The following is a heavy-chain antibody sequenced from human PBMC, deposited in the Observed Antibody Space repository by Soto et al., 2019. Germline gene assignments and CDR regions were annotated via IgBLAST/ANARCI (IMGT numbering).Heavy chain of an antibody. J-gene: IGHJ3*02. CDR3: ARQPPATAAYDI. Sequence: SETLSLTCTVSGGSISYSYWSWIRQSPGEGLEWIGYIHNNGESNYNSSLKSRVTMSLHTSKNQVSLNLTSVTAADTAVYYCARQPPATAAYDIWGQGTMVTVSS. V-gene: IGHV4-59*08. CDR2: IHNNGES. CDR1: GGSISYSY. D-gene: IGHD5-12*01.